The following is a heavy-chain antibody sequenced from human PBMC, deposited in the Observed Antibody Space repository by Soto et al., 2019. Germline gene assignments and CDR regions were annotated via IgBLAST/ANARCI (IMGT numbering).Heavy chain of an antibody. CDR1: GYTNTSYG. D-gene: IGHD2-15*01. V-gene: IGHV1-18*01. Sequence: ASVKVSCKASGYTNTSYGISWVRQTTGQGLEWMGWISAYNGNTNYAQKLQGRVTMTTDTSTSTAYMELRSLRSDDTAVYYCARDHDIVVVVAPFRYWGQGTLVTVSS. J-gene: IGHJ4*02. CDR2: ISAYNGNT. CDR3: ARDHDIVVVVAPFRY.